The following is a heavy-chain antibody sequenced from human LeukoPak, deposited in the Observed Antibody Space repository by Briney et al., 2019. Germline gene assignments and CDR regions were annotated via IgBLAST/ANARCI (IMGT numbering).Heavy chain of an antibody. Sequence: GGSLRLSCIASGFTFSSYAMSWVRQAPGKGLEWVSAISGSGVTTHYAGSVKGRFSISRDNSKNTLYLQMNSLRAEDTALYYCAKKVVVGATSPYSDFQDWGQGTLVTVSS. V-gene: IGHV3-23*01. D-gene: IGHD1-26*01. CDR3: AKKVVVGATSPYSDFQD. CDR1: GFTFSSYA. J-gene: IGHJ1*01. CDR2: ISGSGVTT.